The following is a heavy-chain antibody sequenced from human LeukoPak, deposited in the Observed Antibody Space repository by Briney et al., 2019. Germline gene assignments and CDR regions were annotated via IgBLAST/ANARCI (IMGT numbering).Heavy chain of an antibody. V-gene: IGHV1-46*01. CDR3: ASSSGYFSGFDY. D-gene: IGHD3-22*01. Sequence: ASVKVSCKASGGTFTSYYMHWVRQAPGQGLEWMGIINPSGGTTSYARKFQGRVTMTRDTSTSTVYMEQSSLRSEDTAVYYCASSSGYFSGFDYWGQGTLVTVSS. J-gene: IGHJ4*02. CDR2: INPSGGTT. CDR1: GGTFTSYY.